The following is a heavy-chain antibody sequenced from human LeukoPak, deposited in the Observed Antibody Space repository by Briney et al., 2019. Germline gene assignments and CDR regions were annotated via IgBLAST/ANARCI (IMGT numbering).Heavy chain of an antibody. V-gene: IGHV1-69*06. CDR3: ASGSDDVVVVPKAFDI. CDR1: GGTFSSYA. D-gene: IGHD2-2*01. Sequence: SVKVSCKASGGTFSSYAISWVRQAPGQGLEWMGGIIPIFGTANYAQKFQGRVTITADKSTSTAYMELSSLRSEDTAVYYRASGSDDVVVVPKAFDIWGQGTMVTVSS. CDR2: IIPIFGTA. J-gene: IGHJ3*02.